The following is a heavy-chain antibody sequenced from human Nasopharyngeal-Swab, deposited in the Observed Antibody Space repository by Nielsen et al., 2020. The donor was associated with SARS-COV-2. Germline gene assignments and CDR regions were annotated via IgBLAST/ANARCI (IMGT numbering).Heavy chain of an antibody. CDR3: ARAGGGYSYADY. CDR1: GFTFSSYE. CDR2: ISYDGSNK. J-gene: IGHJ4*02. V-gene: IGHV3-30-3*01. D-gene: IGHD5-18*01. Sequence: GGSLRLSCAASGFTFSSYEMNWVRQAPGKGLEWVAVISYDGSNKYYADSVKGRFTISRDNSRNTLYLQMNSLRAEDTAVYYCARAGGGYSYADYWGQGTLVTVSS.